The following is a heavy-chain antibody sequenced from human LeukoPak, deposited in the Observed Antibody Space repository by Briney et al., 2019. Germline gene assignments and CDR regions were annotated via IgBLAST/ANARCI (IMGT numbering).Heavy chain of an antibody. J-gene: IGHJ4*02. V-gene: IGHV3-21*01. CDR2: ISSSSSYI. CDR1: GFTFSSYS. Sequence: GGSLRLSCAASGFTFSSYSMNWVRQAPGKGLEWVSSISSSSSYIYYADSVKGRFTISRDNAKNSLYLQMNSLRAEDTAVYYCARDSDILTGYFFDYWGQGTLVTVSS. CDR3: ARDSDILTGYFFDY. D-gene: IGHD3-9*01.